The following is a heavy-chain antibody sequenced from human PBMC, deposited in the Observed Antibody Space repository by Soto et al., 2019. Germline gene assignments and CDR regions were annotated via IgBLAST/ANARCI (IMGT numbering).Heavy chain of an antibody. Sequence: GGSLRLSCAASGFTFSNAWMNWVRQAPGKGLEWVGRIKSKTDGGTTDYAAPVKGRFTISRDDSKNTLYLQMNSLKTEDTAVYYCTTIDDFWSGYYIYYYYYGMDVWGQGTTVTVSS. D-gene: IGHD3-3*01. CDR1: GFTFSNAW. CDR2: IKSKTDGGTT. CDR3: TTIDDFWSGYYIYYYYYGMDV. J-gene: IGHJ6*02. V-gene: IGHV3-15*07.